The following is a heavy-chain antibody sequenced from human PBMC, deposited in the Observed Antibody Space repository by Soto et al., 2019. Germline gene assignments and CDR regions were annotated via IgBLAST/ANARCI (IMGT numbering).Heavy chain of an antibody. D-gene: IGHD1-1*01. CDR2: MNPNTGNS. CDR3: ARRAETNGWNGFGADKYYFDF. J-gene: IGHJ4*02. Sequence: ASVKVFCKASGYTFTSYDIYWVRQATGQGLEWMGWMNPNTGNSGYAQKFQGRVTVTSDTSINTVYMELSSLRSEDTAVYYCARRAETNGWNGFGADKYYFDFWGQGTLVTVSS. CDR1: GYTFTSYD. V-gene: IGHV1-8*01.